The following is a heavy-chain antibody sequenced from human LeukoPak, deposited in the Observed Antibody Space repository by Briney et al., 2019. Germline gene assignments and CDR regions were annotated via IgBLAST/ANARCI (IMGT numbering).Heavy chain of an antibody. D-gene: IGHD6-19*01. CDR2: IHHSGST. V-gene: IGHV4-30-2*01. J-gene: IGHJ3*02. CDR3: ARSQWSYVFDI. CDR1: GDSISSATYY. Sequence: SQTLSLTCTVSGDSISSATYYWTWIRQPPGKGLEWVGYIHHSGSTYYKPSLKSRVTISLDRSKNQFSLKLSSVTAADTAVYYCARSQWSYVFDIWGQGTMVTVSS.